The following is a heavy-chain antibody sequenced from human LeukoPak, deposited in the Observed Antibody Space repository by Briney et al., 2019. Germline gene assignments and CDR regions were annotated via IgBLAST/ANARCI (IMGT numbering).Heavy chain of an antibody. CDR3: ARELHVERDDY. CDR1: GFVFTSYG. J-gene: IGHJ4*02. D-gene: IGHD1-1*01. CDR2: ISANDGKT. V-gene: IGHV1-18*01. Sequence: ASVKVSCKASGFVFTSYGFAWVRQAPGQGLEWMGWISANDGKTHYSEKHQGRVTMSTDTVTSTAYMELRSLRSDDTAVYYCARELHVERDDYWGQGTLVTVSS.